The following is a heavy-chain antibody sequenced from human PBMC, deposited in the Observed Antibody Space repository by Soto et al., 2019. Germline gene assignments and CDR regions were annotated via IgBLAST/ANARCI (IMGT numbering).Heavy chain of an antibody. CDR3: AKGGRQWLVTSDFNY. J-gene: IGHJ4*02. V-gene: IGHV3-30*18. D-gene: IGHD6-19*01. CDR2: VSHDGRNT. CDR1: GFPFSDYA. Sequence: VQLVESGGGVVQPGRSLRLSCAASGFPFSDYAMHWVRQAPGKGLEWVAVVSHDGRNTHYADSVKGRFTISRDSSKNTVSLERTSLRAEDTAVYYCAKGGRQWLVTSDFNYWGQGALVTVSS.